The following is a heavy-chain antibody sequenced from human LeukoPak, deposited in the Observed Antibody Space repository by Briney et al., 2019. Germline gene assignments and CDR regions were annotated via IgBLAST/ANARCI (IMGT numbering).Heavy chain of an antibody. J-gene: IGHJ4*02. V-gene: IGHV3-7*01. CDR2: IKQDGSEK. CDR3: ARVSGGVSGLWKYQYFKYFDY. D-gene: IGHD2-2*01. CDR1: GFTFSSRDW. Sequence: PGGSLRLSCVASGFTFSSRDWMTWVRQAPGKGLEWVANIKQDGSEKYYVDSVKGRFTISRDNAKNSLYLQMNSLRAEDTAVYYCARVSGGVSGLWKYQYFKYFDYWGQGTLVTVSS.